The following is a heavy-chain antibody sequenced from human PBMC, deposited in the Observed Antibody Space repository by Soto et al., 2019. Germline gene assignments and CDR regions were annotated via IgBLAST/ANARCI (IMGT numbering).Heavy chain of an antibody. D-gene: IGHD3-10*01. Sequence: EVQLLESGGGLVQPGGSLRLSCAASGFTFSSYAMSWVRQAPGKGLEWVSAISGSGGSTYYADSVKGRFTISRDNSKNTMYLQMNRLRAEDTAVYYCAKHYYGSGSYPNYYYYYGMDVWGQGTTVTVSS. J-gene: IGHJ6*02. V-gene: IGHV3-23*01. CDR1: GFTFSSYA. CDR3: AKHYYGSGSYPNYYYYYGMDV. CDR2: ISGSGGST.